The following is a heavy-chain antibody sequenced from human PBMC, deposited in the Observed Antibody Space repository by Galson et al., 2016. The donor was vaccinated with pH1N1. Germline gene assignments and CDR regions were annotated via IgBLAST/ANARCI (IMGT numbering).Heavy chain of an antibody. CDR3: AREDYYDTDLSDWYFDL. V-gene: IGHV1-69*13. D-gene: IGHD3-22*01. J-gene: IGHJ2*01. CDR2: IIPIFNTT. Sequence: SVKVSCKAPKSTFTKYYIHWVRQAPGQGLEWMGGIIPIFNTTKYAQNFQGRVTITADELTTTAYMELTSLRSDDTAMYFCAREDYYDTDLSDWYFDLWGRGTLLTVSS. CDR1: KSTFTKYY.